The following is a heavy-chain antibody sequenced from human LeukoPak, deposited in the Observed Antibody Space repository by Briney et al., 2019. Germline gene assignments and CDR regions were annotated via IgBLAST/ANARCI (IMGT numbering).Heavy chain of an antibody. J-gene: IGHJ4*02. CDR2: IYYSGST. CDR3: ARVVPEGYSDY. D-gene: IGHD2-2*02. Sequence: SETLSLTCTVSGGSISSYYWSWIRQPPGKGLEWIGYIYYSGSTNYNPSLKSRVTISVDTSKNQFSLELSSVTAADTAVYYCARVVPEGYSDYWGQGTLVTVSS. V-gene: IGHV4-59*01. CDR1: GGSISSYY.